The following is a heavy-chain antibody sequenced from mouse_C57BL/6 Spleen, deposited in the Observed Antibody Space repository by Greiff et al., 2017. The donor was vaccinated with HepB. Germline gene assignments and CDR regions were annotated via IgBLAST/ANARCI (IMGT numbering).Heavy chain of an antibody. D-gene: IGHD1-1*01. CDR2: INPSNGGT. V-gene: IGHV1-53*01. CDR1: GYTFTSYW. J-gene: IGHJ1*03. Sequence: QVHVKQSGTELVKPGASVKLSCKASGYTFTSYWMHWVKQRTGQGLEWIGNINPSNGGTNYNEKFKSKATLTVDKSSSTAYMQLSSLTSEDSAVYYCARSKGSSYWYFDVWGTGTTVTVSS. CDR3: ARSKGSSYWYFDV.